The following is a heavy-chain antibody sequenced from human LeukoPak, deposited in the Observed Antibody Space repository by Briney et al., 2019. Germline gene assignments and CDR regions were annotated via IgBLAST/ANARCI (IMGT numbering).Heavy chain of an antibody. CDR1: GFTFEDYA. V-gene: IGHV3-9*01. J-gene: IGHJ4*02. CDR2: ISWNSRSI. Sequence: GGSRRLSCAASGFTFEDYAIHWVRQAPGKGLEWVSGISWNSRSIGYADSVKGRFTTSRDNAKNSLYLQMNSLRPEDTALYYCAKDSRRGLYYFDYWGQGTLVTVSS. CDR3: AKDSRRGLYYFDY. D-gene: IGHD3-16*01.